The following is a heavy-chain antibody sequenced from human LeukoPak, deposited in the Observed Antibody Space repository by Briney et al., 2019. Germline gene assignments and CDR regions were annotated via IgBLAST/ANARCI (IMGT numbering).Heavy chain of an antibody. D-gene: IGHD4-17*01. V-gene: IGHV3-21*04. CDR1: GFTFSSYS. J-gene: IGHJ3*02. Sequence: GGSLRLSCAASGFTFSSYSMNWVRQAPGKGLEWVSSISSSSSYIFYADSVKGRFTISRDNAKNSLYLQMNSLRAEDTAIYYCAKIFNGDSLVAFDIWGQGTMVTVSS. CDR3: AKIFNGDSLVAFDI. CDR2: ISSSSSYI.